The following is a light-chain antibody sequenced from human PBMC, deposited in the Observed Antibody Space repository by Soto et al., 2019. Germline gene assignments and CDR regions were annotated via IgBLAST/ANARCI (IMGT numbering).Light chain of an antibody. Sequence: SYELTQPLSVSVSPGQTAGVTCSGDLLGGKYVYWYHQKPGQSPKLVIYQDFKRPSGIPDRFSGSNSGNTATLTITGAQATDEGDYFCQTWDLNTVIFGGGTKLTVL. CDR3: QTWDLNTVI. CDR1: LLGGKY. V-gene: IGLV3-1*01. CDR2: QDF. J-gene: IGLJ2*01.